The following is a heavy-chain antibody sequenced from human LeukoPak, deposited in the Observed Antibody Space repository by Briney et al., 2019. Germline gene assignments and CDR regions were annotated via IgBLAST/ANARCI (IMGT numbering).Heavy chain of an antibody. CDR3: AKHGSGYYSHFNY. CDR1: GFTFSSYA. D-gene: IGHD3-22*01. CDR2: ISGSGGST. Sequence: PGGSLRVSCAASGFTFSSYAMSWVRQALGKGLEWVSAISGSGGSTYYADSVKGRFTISRDNSKNTLYLQMNSLRAEDTAVYYCAKHGSGYYSHFNYWGQGTLVTVSS. J-gene: IGHJ4*02. V-gene: IGHV3-23*01.